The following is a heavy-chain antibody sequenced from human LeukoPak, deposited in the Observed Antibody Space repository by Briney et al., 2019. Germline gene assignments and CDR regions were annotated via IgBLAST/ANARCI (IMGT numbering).Heavy chain of an antibody. V-gene: IGHV3-7*03. Sequence: GGSLRLSCAASGFTFSSYWMSWVRQAPGKGLEWVANIKQDGGEKYYVDSVKGRFTISRDNAKNSLYLQMNSLRADDTAVYYCVKDSPPRYSGSPPAYWGQGTLVTVSS. CDR2: IKQDGGEK. CDR3: VKDSPPRYSGSPPAY. D-gene: IGHD1-26*01. J-gene: IGHJ4*02. CDR1: GFTFSSYW.